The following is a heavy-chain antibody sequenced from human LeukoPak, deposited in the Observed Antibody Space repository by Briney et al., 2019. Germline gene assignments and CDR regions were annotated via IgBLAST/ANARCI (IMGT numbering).Heavy chain of an antibody. Sequence: SETLSLTCTVSGGSISSSSYYWGWIRQPPGKGLEWIGSIYYSGSTYYNPSLKSRVTISVDTSKNQFSLKLSSVTAADTAVYYCARERRGVPPVPYYYMDVWGKGTTVTVSS. CDR2: IYYSGST. CDR3: ARERRGVPPVPYYYMDV. D-gene: IGHD3-3*01. J-gene: IGHJ6*03. CDR1: GGSISSSSYY. V-gene: IGHV4-39*07.